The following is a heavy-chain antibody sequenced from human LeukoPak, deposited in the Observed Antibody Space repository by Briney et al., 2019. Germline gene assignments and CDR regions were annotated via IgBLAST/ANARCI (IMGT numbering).Heavy chain of an antibody. CDR1: GGTFSSYA. Sequence: SVEVSCKASGGTFSSYAISWVRQAPGQGLEWMGRIIPILGIANYAQKFQGRVTMTADKSTSTAYMELSSLRSEDTAVYYCATAPGPSDYWGQGTLVTVSS. J-gene: IGHJ4*02. CDR2: IIPILGIA. V-gene: IGHV1-69*04. CDR3: ATAPGPSDY. D-gene: IGHD3-10*01.